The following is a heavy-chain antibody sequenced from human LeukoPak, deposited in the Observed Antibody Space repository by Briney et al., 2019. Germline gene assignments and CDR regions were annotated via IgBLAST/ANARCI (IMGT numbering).Heavy chain of an antibody. V-gene: IGHV5-51*01. J-gene: IGHJ3*02. Sequence: GESLKNSCKTSGYTFTDYWIGWVRQMPGKGLEWMGIIYPDDSDTKYSPSFQGQVTISADRSITTAYLQWSSLKASDTAIYYCARPGTLGTPDGFDIWGQGTMVTVSS. D-gene: IGHD1-1*01. CDR1: GYTFTDYW. CDR3: ARPGTLGTPDGFDI. CDR2: IYPDDSDT.